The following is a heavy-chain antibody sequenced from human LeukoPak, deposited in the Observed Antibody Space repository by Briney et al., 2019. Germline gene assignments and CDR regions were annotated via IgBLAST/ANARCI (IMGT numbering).Heavy chain of an antibody. V-gene: IGHV3-74*01. CDR2: INTYGSST. CDR1: GFTLSTYW. D-gene: IGHD3-10*01. CDR3: ARDCGSDYNHDAFDI. Sequence: PGGSLRLSCAASGFTLSTYWMHWVRQAPGKGLVWVSRINTYGSSTSYADSVKGRFTISRDNAKNTLYLQMNSLRVEDTAVYYCARDCGSDYNHDAFDIWGQGTMVTVSS. J-gene: IGHJ3*02.